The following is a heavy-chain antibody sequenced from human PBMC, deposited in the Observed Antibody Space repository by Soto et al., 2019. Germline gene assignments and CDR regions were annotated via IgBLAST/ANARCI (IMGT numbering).Heavy chain of an antibody. CDR3: ARVAAVTMNTSDS. Sequence: QVQLQESGPGLVKPSETLSLTCTVSGGSVSSGSYYWSWIRQPPGKGLEWIGYIYYSGSTNYNPSLKSRVTVSVDPSKNQFSLKLSSVTAADTAVYYWARVAAVTMNTSDSWGQGTLVTVSS. CDR2: IYYSGST. J-gene: IGHJ4*02. D-gene: IGHD4-17*01. V-gene: IGHV4-61*01. CDR1: GGSVSSGSYY.